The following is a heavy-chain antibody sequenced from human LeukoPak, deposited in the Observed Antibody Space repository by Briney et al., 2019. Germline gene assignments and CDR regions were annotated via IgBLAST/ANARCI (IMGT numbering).Heavy chain of an antibody. CDR1: GYSFSSYG. CDR3: ARDESSGSYYFDY. V-gene: IGHV1-18*01. CDR2: ISAYNGNT. Sequence: ASVKVSCKASGYSFSSYGISWVRQAPGQGLEWMGWISAYNGNTKYAQKLQGRVTMTTGTSTSTAYMELRSLRSDDTAVYYCARDESSGSYYFDYWGQGTLVTVSS. D-gene: IGHD1-26*01. J-gene: IGHJ4*02.